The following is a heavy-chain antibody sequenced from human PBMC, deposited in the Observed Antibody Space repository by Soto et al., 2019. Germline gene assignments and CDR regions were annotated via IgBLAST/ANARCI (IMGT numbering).Heavy chain of an antibody. CDR1: GGSFSGYY. J-gene: IGHJ6*02. CDR2: INHSGST. Sequence: SETLSLTCAVYGGSFSGYYWSWIRQPPGKGLEWIGEINHSGSTNYNPSLKSRVTISVDTSKNQFSLKLSSVTAADTAVYYCARFSMIVVAYGMDVWGQGTTVTVSS. V-gene: IGHV4-34*01. D-gene: IGHD3-22*01. CDR3: ARFSMIVVAYGMDV.